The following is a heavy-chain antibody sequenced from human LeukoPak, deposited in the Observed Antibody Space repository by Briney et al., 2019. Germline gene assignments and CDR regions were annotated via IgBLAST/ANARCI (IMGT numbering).Heavy chain of an antibody. D-gene: IGHD1-14*01. Sequence: GGSLRLSCATSGFAFSTYDMHWVRQPIGKGLEWVSGIGTTDNTYYAGSVEGRFTISREDAKNSVYLQMDSLGAEGTAVYYCTRNRAHNGTWPPDYWGQGTLVTVAS. CDR1: GFAFSTYD. V-gene: IGHV3-13*01. J-gene: IGHJ4*02. CDR2: IGTTDNT. CDR3: TRNRAHNGTWPPDY.